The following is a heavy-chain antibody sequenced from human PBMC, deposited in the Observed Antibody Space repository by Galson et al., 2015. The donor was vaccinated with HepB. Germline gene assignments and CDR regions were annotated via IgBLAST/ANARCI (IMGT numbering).Heavy chain of an antibody. CDR1: GDSITNYY. Sequence: ETLSLTCNVSGDSITNYYWSWIRQPAGEGLEWIGRIHSGGVTNYNPSLKSRVAMSVDASRNQISLKLSSVTAADTAIYFCARRDSSAWYFDLWGQGTRVTVSS. CDR2: IHSGGVT. J-gene: IGHJ4*02. V-gene: IGHV4-4*07. CDR3: ARRDSSAWYFDL. D-gene: IGHD3-22*01.